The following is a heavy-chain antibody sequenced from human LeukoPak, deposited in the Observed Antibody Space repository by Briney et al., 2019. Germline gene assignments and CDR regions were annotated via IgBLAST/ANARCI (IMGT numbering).Heavy chain of an antibody. D-gene: IGHD3-3*02. CDR2: VSGSGGVT. V-gene: IGHV3-23*01. CDR3: ATFLAIVTARDSLYFQH. J-gene: IGHJ1*01. Sequence: GGSLRLSCAASGFTFSNYAMSWVRQAPGKGLEWVSGVSGSGGVTYHAESVKGRFTISRDNSKNTLHLQMNSLRAEDTAAYYCATFLAIVTARDSLYFQHWGQGTLVTVSS. CDR1: GFTFSNYA.